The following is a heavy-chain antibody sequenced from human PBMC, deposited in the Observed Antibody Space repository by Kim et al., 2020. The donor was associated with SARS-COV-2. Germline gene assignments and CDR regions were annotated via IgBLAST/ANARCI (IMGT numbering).Heavy chain of an antibody. CDR2: IWYDGSNK. Sequence: GGSLRLSCAASGFTFSSYGMHWVRQAPGKGLEWVSVIWYDGSNKYYADSVKGPFTISRDNSKNTLYLQMNSLRAEDTAVYYCARDPGNYDILTGYYPTHDYWGQGTLVTVSS. CDR1: GFTFSSYG. J-gene: IGHJ4*02. V-gene: IGHV3-33*01. CDR3: ARDPGNYDILTGYYPTHDY. D-gene: IGHD3-9*01.